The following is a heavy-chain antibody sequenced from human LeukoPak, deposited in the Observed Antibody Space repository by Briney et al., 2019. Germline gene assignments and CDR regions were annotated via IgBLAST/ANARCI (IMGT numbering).Heavy chain of an antibody. J-gene: IGHJ4*02. CDR3: AKRYCSSTSCSLFDY. D-gene: IGHD2-2*01. Sequence: GGSLRLSCAASGFTFSSYAMSWVRQAPGKGLEWVSAISGSGGSTYYADSVKGRFTISRDNSKNTLYLQMNSLRAEDTAVYYCAKRYCSSTSCSLFDYWGQGTLLTVSS. CDR1: GFTFSSYA. V-gene: IGHV3-23*01. CDR2: ISGSGGST.